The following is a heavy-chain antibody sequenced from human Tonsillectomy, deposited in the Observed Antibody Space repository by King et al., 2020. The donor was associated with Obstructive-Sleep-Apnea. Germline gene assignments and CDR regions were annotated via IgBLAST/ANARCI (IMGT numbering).Heavy chain of an antibody. CDR3: ARDKVTGDSSGADAFDI. CDR1: GFTFSSYI. V-gene: IGHV3-48*01. J-gene: IGHJ3*02. D-gene: IGHD3-22*01. Sequence: VQLVESGGGLVQPGGSLRLSCAASGFTFSSYIMNWVRQAPGKGLEGVSYISSSSSTIYYADSGKGRFTISRDNAKNSLYLQMNSLRAEDTAVYYCARDKVTGDSSGADAFDIWGQGTMVTVSS. CDR2: ISSSSSTI.